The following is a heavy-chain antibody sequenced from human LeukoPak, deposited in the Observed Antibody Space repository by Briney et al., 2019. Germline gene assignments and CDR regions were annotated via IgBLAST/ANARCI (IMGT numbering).Heavy chain of an antibody. CDR3: ARHGHCTNGVCYSTYYSYMDV. D-gene: IGHD2-8*01. CDR2: IYPDDSNN. V-gene: IGHV5-51*01. Sequence: GESLKISCKGSGNSSTSYWIGWVRQMPGKGLEWRGIIYPDDSNNSYSPSFGGEVIISVDESISTAYLQWSSLKDSDTATYYCARHGHCTNGVCYSTYYSYMDVWGKGTTVTVSS. CDR1: GNSSTSYW. J-gene: IGHJ6*03.